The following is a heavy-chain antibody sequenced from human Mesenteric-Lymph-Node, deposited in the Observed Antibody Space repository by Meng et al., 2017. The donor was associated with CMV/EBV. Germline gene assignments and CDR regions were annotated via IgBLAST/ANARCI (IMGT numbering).Heavy chain of an antibody. CDR1: GFTFSNYG. J-gene: IGHJ4*02. Sequence: GESLKISCAASGFTFSNYGMNWVRQAPGKGLEWVSFITGSGSTIYYADSVKGRFTISRDNSKNTLYLQMNSLRAEDTAVYYCAREQLVGACCDYWGQGTLVTVSS. V-gene: IGHV3-48*01. CDR3: AREQLVGACCDY. D-gene: IGHD6-6*01. CDR2: ITGSGSTI.